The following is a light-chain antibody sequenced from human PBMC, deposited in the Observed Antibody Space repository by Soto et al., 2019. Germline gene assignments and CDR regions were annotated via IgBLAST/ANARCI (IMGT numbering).Light chain of an antibody. CDR2: GSS. Sequence: EVVLTQSPGTLSLSPGQRATLSCRASQTISSGYLAWYQQRSGQTPRLLIYGSSSRASDIPDRFSGSGSGTDFTLTISRLEPEDFAVYICQQYGTSPRTFGQGTRLEI. CDR1: QTISSGY. J-gene: IGKJ5*01. CDR3: QQYGTSPRT. V-gene: IGKV3-20*01.